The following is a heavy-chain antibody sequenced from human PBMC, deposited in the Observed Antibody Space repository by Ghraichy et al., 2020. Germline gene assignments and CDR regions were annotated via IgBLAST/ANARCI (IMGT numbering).Heavy chain of an antibody. Sequence: SLRLSCAASGFTFDDYAMHWVRQAPGKGLEWVSGISWNSGSIGYADSVKGRFTISRDNAKNSLYLQMNSLRAEDTALYYCAKGSLTRYCSSTSCHRSRFDPWGQGTLVTVSS. CDR2: ISWNSGSI. J-gene: IGHJ5*02. V-gene: IGHV3-9*01. D-gene: IGHD2-2*02. CDR3: AKGSLTRYCSSTSCHRSRFDP. CDR1: GFTFDDYA.